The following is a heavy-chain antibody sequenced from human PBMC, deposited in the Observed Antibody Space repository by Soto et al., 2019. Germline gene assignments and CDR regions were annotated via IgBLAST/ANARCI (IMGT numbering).Heavy chain of an antibody. Sequence: SQTLSLTCVITGDSVSSSTAAWNWIRQSPSRGLEWLGRTYYRSKWFNDYAVSVKSRITINSDTSKSQFSLHLNSVTPEDTAVYYCARDRTRVVDYWGQGTVVTVSS. D-gene: IGHD1-7*01. CDR1: GDSVSSSTAA. V-gene: IGHV6-1*01. J-gene: IGHJ4*02. CDR2: TYYRSKWFN. CDR3: ARDRTRVVDY.